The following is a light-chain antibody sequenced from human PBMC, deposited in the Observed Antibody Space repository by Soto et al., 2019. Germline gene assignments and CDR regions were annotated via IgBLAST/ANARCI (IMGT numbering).Light chain of an antibody. CDR1: QGISSW. CDR3: QQYKNWPPWT. Sequence: DIQMTQSPSSVSASVGDRVTITCRASQGISSWLAWYQQKPGKAPKLLIYAASSLQSGVPSRFSGSGSGTEFTLTISGLQSDDFAVYFCQQYKNWPPWTFGHGTKVEIK. CDR2: AAS. V-gene: IGKV1-12*01. J-gene: IGKJ1*01.